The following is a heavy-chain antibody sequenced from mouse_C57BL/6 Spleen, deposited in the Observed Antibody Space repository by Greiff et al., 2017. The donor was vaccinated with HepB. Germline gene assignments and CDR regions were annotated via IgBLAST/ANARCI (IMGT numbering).Heavy chain of an antibody. D-gene: IGHD1-2*01. J-gene: IGHJ1*03. CDR1: GYTFTSYW. V-gene: IGHV1-55*01. CDR3: ARSRVTTALVRGNWYFDV. CDR2: IYPGSGST. Sequence: QVQLQQPGAELVKPGASVKMSCKASGYTFTSYWITWVKQRPGQGLEWIGDIYPGSGSTNYNEKFKSKATLTVDTSSSTAYMQLSSLTSEDSAVYYCARSRVTTALVRGNWYFDVWGTGTTVTVSS.